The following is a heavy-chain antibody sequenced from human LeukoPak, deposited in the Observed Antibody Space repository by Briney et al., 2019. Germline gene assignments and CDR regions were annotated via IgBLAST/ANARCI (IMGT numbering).Heavy chain of an antibody. CDR1: GGAFSGYY. CDR2: INHSGST. D-gene: IGHD3-10*01. V-gene: IGHV4-34*01. J-gene: IGHJ5*02. Sequence: SETLSLTCAVYGGAFSGYYWSWIRQPPGKGLEWIGEINHSGSTNYNPSLKSRVTISVDTSKNQFSLKLSSVTAADTAVYYCARTNMVRGVIITKRRWFDPWGQGTLVTVSS. CDR3: ARTNMVRGVIITKRRWFDP.